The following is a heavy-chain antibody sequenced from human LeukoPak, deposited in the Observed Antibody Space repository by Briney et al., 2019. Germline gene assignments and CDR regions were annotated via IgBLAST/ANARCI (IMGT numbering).Heavy chain of an antibody. V-gene: IGHV4-39*01. CDR3: ARQAGLRFLEWPLHNWFDP. D-gene: IGHD3-3*01. CDR2: IYYSGST. CDR1: GGSISSSSYY. J-gene: IGHJ5*02. Sequence: PSETLSLTCTVSGGSISSSSYYWGWIRQPPGKGLEWIGSIYYSGSTYYNPSLKSRVTISVDTSKNQFSLKLSSVTAADTAVYYCARQAGLRFLEWPLHNWFDPWGQGTLVTVSS.